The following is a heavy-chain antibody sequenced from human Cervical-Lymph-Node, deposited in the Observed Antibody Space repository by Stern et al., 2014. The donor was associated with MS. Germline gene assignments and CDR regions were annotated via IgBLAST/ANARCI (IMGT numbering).Heavy chain of an antibody. CDR3: ARTEWFGELAFDY. D-gene: IGHD3-10*01. J-gene: IGHJ4*02. CDR2: IHY. CDR1: GGSISSGDNY. V-gene: IGHV4-30-4*01. Sequence: VQLVESGPGLVKPSQTLSLTCTVSGGSISSGDNYWSWVRQPPGKGLEWIGYIHYISVDTSKNQFSLRLTSVTAADTAVYYCARTEWFGELAFDYWGQGTLVTVSS.